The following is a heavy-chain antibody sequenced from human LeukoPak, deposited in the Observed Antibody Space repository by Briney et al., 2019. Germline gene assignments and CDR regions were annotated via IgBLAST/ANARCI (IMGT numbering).Heavy chain of an antibody. D-gene: IGHD5-18*01. J-gene: IGHJ4*02. Sequence: PGGSLRLSCAASGFTFSSYGMHWVRQAPGKGLEWVAVISYDGSNKYYADSVKGRFTISRDNSKNTLYLQMNSLRAEDTAVYCCAKDSGYSFGYWGQGTLVTVSS. V-gene: IGHV3-30*18. CDR1: GFTFSSYG. CDR2: ISYDGSNK. CDR3: AKDSGYSFGY.